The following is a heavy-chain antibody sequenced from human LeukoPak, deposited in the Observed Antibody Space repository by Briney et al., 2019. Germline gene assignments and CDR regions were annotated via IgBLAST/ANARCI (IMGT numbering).Heavy chain of an antibody. V-gene: IGHV4-59*01. J-gene: IGHJ3*02. CDR2: IYYTGST. CDR3: ARDRRESSKPNDASDI. Sequence: PSETLSLTCSVSGGSISSYYWSWIRQPPGKGLEWIGYIYYTGSTNYNPSLESRVTISIDTSKKQLSLKLRSVTAADTAVYYCARDRRESSKPNDASDIWGQGTMVTVSS. D-gene: IGHD4-11*01. CDR1: GGSISSYY.